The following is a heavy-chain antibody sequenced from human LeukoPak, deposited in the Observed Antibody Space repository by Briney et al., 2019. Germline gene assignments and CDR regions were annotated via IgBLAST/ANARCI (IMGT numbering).Heavy chain of an antibody. CDR1: GYTFTSYD. J-gene: IGHJ3*02. CDR3: ARAPLREMATIIAAFDI. V-gene: IGHV1-8*03. D-gene: IGHD5-24*01. CDR2: MNPNSGNT. Sequence: VASVTVSCKASGYTFTSYDINWVRQATGQGLEWMGWMNPNSGNTGYAQKFQGRVTITADESTSTAYMELSSLRSEDTAVYYCARAPLREMATIIAAFDIWGQGTMVTVSS.